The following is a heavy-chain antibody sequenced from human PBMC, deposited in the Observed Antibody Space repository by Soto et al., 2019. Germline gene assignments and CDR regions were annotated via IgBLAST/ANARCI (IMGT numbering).Heavy chain of an antibody. CDR1: GFTFSSYA. V-gene: IGHV3-23*01. CDR3: AKDDVVVPAAMPIFDY. CDR2: ISGSGGST. J-gene: IGHJ4*02. Sequence: GVSLRLSCAASGFTFSSYAMSWVRQAPGKGLEWVSAISGSGGSTYYADSVKGRFTISRDNSKNTLYLQMNSLRAEDTAVYYCAKDDVVVPAAMPIFDYWGQGTLVTVSS. D-gene: IGHD2-2*01.